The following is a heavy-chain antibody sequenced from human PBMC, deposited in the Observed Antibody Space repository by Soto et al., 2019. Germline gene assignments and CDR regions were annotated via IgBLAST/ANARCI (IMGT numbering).Heavy chain of an antibody. CDR2: IIPIFGTA. Sequence: SVKVSCKASGGTFSSYAISWVRQAPGQGLEWMGGIIPIFGTANYAQKFQGRVTITADESTSTAYMELSSLRSEDAAVYYCARTITMVRGGNAFDIWGQGTMVTVSS. J-gene: IGHJ3*02. V-gene: IGHV1-69*13. CDR3: ARTITMVRGGNAFDI. CDR1: GGTFSSYA. D-gene: IGHD3-10*01.